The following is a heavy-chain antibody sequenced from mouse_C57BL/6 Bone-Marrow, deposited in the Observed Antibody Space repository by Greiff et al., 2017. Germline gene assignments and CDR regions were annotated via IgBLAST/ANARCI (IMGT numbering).Heavy chain of an antibody. D-gene: IGHD4-1*01. CDR2: ISNGGGST. CDR1: GFTFSDYY. Sequence: EVHLVESGGGLVQPGGSLKLSCAASGFTFSDYYMYWVRQTPEKRLEWVAYISNGGGSTYYPDTVKGRFTISRDNAKNTLYLQMSRLKSEDTAMYCCARSSGTGYVMDYWGQGTSVTVSS. V-gene: IGHV5-12*01. J-gene: IGHJ4*01. CDR3: ARSSGTGYVMDY.